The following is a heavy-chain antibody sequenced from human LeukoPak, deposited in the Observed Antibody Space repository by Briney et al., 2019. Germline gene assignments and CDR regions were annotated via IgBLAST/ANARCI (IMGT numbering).Heavy chain of an antibody. J-gene: IGHJ6*03. D-gene: IGHD4-11*01. CDR1: GGTFGNSA. CDR2: IIPIFGTA. V-gene: IGHV1-69*05. Sequence: GASVKVSCKASGGTFGNSAISWVRQAPEQGLEWIGGIIPIFGTANYAQKFQGRVTITTDGSTSTAYMELSGLRSEDTAVYYCARVHYTNYYYDYYMDVWGRGTTVTVSS. CDR3: ARVHYTNYYYDYYMDV.